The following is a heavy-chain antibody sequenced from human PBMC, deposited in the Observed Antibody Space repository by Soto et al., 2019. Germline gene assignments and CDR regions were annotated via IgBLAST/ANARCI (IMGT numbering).Heavy chain of an antibody. Sequence: GASVKVSFKASGYTFSSYAMHWVRQAPGQRLEWMGWINAGNGNTKYSQKFQGRVTITRDTSASTAYMELSSLRSEDTAVYYCARGLWFGELSLSLYGMDVWGQGTTVTVSS. V-gene: IGHV1-3*01. J-gene: IGHJ6*02. CDR2: INAGNGNT. CDR3: ARGLWFGELSLSLYGMDV. D-gene: IGHD3-10*01. CDR1: GYTFSSYA.